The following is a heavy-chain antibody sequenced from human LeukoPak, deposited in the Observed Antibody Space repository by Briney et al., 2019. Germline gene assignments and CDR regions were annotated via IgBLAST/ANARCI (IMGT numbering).Heavy chain of an antibody. CDR3: AKESRLWFGDELDY. Sequence: GGSLRLSCAASGFTFSNYAMSWARQAPGKGLEWVSAISGSGGSTYYADSVKGRFTISRDNSKNTLYLQMNSLRAEDTAVYYCAKESRLWFGDELDYWGQGTLVTVSS. V-gene: IGHV3-23*01. D-gene: IGHD3-10*01. CDR1: GFTFSNYA. CDR2: ISGSGGST. J-gene: IGHJ4*02.